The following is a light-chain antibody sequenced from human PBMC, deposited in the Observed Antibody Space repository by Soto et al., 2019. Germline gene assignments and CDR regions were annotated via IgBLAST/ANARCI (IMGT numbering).Light chain of an antibody. CDR2: GAS. CDR1: QSVSSSY. V-gene: IGKV3-20*01. Sequence: EIVLTQSPGTLSLSPGERATLSCRASQSVSSSYLAWYQQKPGQAPRLLIYGASTRATGIPARFSGSGSGTDFTLTISSLQPEDFAVYYCQQYFASSWTFGQGTKVDIK. CDR3: QQYFASSWT. J-gene: IGKJ1*01.